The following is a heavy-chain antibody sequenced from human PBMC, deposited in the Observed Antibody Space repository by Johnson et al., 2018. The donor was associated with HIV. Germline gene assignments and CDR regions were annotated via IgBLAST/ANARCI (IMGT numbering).Heavy chain of an antibody. J-gene: IGHJ3*02. CDR3: AKGTGSGWSGSLDAFDI. CDR2: IYSGGST. Sequence: VQLVESGGCVVQPGRSLRLSCAASGFIFSSYVMYWVRQAPGKGLEWVAVIYSGGSTYYADSVKGRFTISRDNSKNMLYLQMNSLRAEDTAVYYCAKGTGSGWSGSLDAFDIWGQGTMVTVSS. CDR1: GFIFSSYV. V-gene: IGHV3-66*01. D-gene: IGHD6-19*01.